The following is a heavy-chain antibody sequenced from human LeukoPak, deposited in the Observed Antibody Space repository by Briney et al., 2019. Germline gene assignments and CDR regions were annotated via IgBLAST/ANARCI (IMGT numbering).Heavy chain of an antibody. CDR1: GGSFSGYY. V-gene: IGHV4-34*01. CDR3: ARGRWLANYFDY. Sequence: PSETLSLTCAVYGGSFSGYYWSWIRQPPGEGLEWIGEINHSGSTNYNPSLKSRVTISVDTSKNQFSLKLSSVTAADTAVYYCARGRWLANYFDYWGQGTLVTVSS. J-gene: IGHJ4*02. D-gene: IGHD5-24*01. CDR2: INHSGST.